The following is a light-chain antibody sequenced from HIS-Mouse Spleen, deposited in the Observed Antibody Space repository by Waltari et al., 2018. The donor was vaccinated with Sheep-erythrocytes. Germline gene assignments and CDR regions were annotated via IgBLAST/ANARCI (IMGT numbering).Light chain of an antibody. Sequence: DSVMTQSPDSLAVSLGERATINCKSSQSVLYSSNNKNYLAWYQQKPGQPPKLLIYWASTRESGVPDRFSGSGSGTDFTLTISSLQAEDVAVYYCQQHYSSLTFGGGTKVEIK. CDR3: QQHYSSLT. CDR1: QSVLYSSNNKNY. J-gene: IGKJ4*01. V-gene: IGKV4-1*01. CDR2: WAS.